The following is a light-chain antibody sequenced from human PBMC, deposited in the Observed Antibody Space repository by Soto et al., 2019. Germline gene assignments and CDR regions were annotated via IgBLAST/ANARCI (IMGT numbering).Light chain of an antibody. CDR1: QDIRTS. J-gene: IGKJ3*01. Sequence: DIQMTQSPLSLSASVGARVSITCQASQDIRTSLSWFQHKPGRAPKLLIYGASYLETGVPSRFRGSGSGTDFTFTITSLQPEDIATYYCQHYNNFPPSSFCPGTILDIK. V-gene: IGKV1-33*01. CDR2: GAS. CDR3: QHYNNFPPSS.